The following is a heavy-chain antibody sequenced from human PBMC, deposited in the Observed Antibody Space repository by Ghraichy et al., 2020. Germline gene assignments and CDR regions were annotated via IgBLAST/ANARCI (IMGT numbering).Heavy chain of an antibody. V-gene: IGHV3-64D*06. CDR1: GFTFSSYA. J-gene: IGHJ4*02. CDR3: VKDQGGGALGY. CDR2: ISSNGGST. Sequence: LSLTCSASGFTFSSYAMHWVRQAAGKGLEYVSAISSNGGSTYYADSVKGRFTISRDNSKNTLYLQMSSLRAEDTAVYYCVKDQGGGALGYWGQGTLVTVSS. D-gene: IGHD2-15*01.